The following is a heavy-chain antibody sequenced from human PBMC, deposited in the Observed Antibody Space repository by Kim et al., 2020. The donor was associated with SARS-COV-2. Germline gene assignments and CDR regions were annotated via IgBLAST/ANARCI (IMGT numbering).Heavy chain of an antibody. CDR2: IRSRAYSGTR. CDR1: GFTFDDYA. J-gene: IGHJ2*01. CDR3: ARGAKEETCSSNSCYVGWYFDL. D-gene: IGHD2-2*01. V-gene: IGHV3-49*03. Sequence: GGSLRLSCTTSGFTFDDYAMTWFRQAPGKGLEWVGFIRSRAYSGTREHAASVKGRFSISRDDSKNIAYLQMNSLKTEDTAMYYCARGAKEETCSSNSCYVGWYFDLWGRGTLLTVSS.